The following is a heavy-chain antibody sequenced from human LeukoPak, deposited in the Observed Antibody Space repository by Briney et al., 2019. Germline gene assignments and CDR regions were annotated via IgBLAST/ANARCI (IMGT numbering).Heavy chain of an antibody. CDR1: GFTVSSNY. CDR2: IYSGGST. CDR3: ARARGSYAFDI. Sequence: GGSLRLSCAASGFTVSSNYMSWVRQAPGKGLEWVSVIYSGGSTYYADSVKGRFTISRDNSKNTLYLQMNSLRAEDTAVYFCARARGSYAFDIWGQGTMVTVSS. V-gene: IGHV3-66*01. J-gene: IGHJ3*02. D-gene: IGHD3-10*01.